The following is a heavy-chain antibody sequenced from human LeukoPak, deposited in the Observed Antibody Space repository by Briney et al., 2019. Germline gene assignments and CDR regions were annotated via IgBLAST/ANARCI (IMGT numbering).Heavy chain of an antibody. CDR2: INPNSGGT. CDR1: GYTFTGYY. V-gene: IGHV1-2*02. J-gene: IGHJ4*02. CDR3: ARDLAAVDCSSTSCYVWTGFDY. D-gene: IGHD2-2*01. Sequence: GASVKVSCTASGYTFTGYYMHWVRQAPGQGLEWMGWINPNSGGTNYAQKFQGRVTMTRDTSISTAYMELSRLRSDDTAVYYCARDLAAVDCSSTSCYVWTGFDYWGQGTLVTVSS.